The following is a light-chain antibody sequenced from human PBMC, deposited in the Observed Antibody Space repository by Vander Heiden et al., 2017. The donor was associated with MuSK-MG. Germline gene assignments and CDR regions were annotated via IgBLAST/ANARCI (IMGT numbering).Light chain of an antibody. Sequence: DIQMTQSPSSLSASVGDKVTITCRASQAIDNWLVWYQQKPGKAPKLLIHGASILHTGVPLRFSGSGFGTDFTLTISNLQPEDFAIYYCQRAHSFRPAFGQGTKVEIK. CDR1: QAIDNW. CDR3: QRAHSFRPA. CDR2: GAS. J-gene: IGKJ1*01. V-gene: IGKV1-12*01.